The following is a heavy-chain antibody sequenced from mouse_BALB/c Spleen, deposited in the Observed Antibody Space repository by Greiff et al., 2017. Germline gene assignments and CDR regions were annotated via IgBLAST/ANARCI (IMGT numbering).Heavy chain of an antibody. J-gene: IGHJ3*01. CDR1: GYTFTDYA. V-gene: IGHV1S137*01. CDR3: ARGYYGNFAWFAY. D-gene: IGHD2-1*01. Sequence: QVQLKESGAELVRPGVSVKISCKGSGYTFTDYAMHWVKQSHAKSLEWIGVISTYYGDASYNQKFKGKATMTVDKSSSTAYMELARLTSEDSAICYCARGYYGNFAWFAYWGQGTLVTVSA. CDR2: ISTYYGDA.